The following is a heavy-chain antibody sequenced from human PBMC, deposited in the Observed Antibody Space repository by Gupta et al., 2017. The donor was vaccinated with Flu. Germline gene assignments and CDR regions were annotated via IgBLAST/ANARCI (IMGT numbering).Heavy chain of an antibody. Sequence: EVQLVESGGGLVQPGRSLRLSCTASGFTFGDYAMSWVRQAPGKGLEWVGFIRSKAYGGTTEYAASVKGRFTISRDDSKSIAYLQMNSLKTEDTAVYYCTRAPSRRTRNPDYGDPFDYWGQGTLVTVSS. CDR3: TRAPSRRTRNPDYGDPFDY. CDR1: GFTFGDYA. D-gene: IGHD4-17*01. CDR2: IRSKAYGGTT. V-gene: IGHV3-49*04. J-gene: IGHJ4*02.